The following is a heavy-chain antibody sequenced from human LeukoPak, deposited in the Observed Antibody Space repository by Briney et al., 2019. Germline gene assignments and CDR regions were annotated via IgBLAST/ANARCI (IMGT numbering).Heavy chain of an antibody. Sequence: ETLSLTCAVYGGSFSGYYWSWIRQPPGKALEWLAHIFSNDEKSYSTSLKSRLTISKDTSKSQVVLTMTNMDPVDTATYYCARILGLNVGGMDVWGQGTTVTVSS. V-gene: IGHV2-26*01. CDR2: IFSNDEK. CDR3: ARILGLNVGGMDV. CDR1: GGSFSGYYW. D-gene: IGHD1-26*01. J-gene: IGHJ6*02.